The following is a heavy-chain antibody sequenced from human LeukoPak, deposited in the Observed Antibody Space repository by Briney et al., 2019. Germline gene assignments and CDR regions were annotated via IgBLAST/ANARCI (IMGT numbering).Heavy chain of an antibody. CDR2: IKQDGSEK. CDR3: TRVGATPLVFWYMDV. J-gene: IGHJ6*03. V-gene: IGHV3-7*05. Sequence: GSLRLSCAASGFTFSGSAMHWVRQASGKGLEWVANIKQDGSEKYFVDSVKGRFTISRDDSKNTAYLQMNSLKTEDTAVYYCTRVGATPLVFWYMDVWGKGTTVTVSS. D-gene: IGHD1-26*01. CDR1: GFTFSGSA.